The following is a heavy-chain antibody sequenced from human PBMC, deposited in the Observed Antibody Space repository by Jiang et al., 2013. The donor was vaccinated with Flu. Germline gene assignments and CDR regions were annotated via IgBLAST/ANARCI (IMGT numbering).Heavy chain of an antibody. J-gene: IGHJ3*02. D-gene: IGHD2-15*01. V-gene: IGHV4-61*02. CDR2: IYTSGST. CDR3: ARESDIVVVVANAFDI. CDR1: GGSISSGSYY. Sequence: GLVKPSQTLSLTCTVSGGSISSGSYYWSWIRQPAGKGLEWIGRIYTSGSTNYNPSLKSRVTISVDTSKNQFSLKLSSVTAADTAVYYCARESDIVVVVANAFDIWGQGTMVTVSS.